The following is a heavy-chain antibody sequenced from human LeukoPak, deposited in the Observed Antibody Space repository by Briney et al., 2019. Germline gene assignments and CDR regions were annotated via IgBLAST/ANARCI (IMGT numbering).Heavy chain of an antibody. CDR2: IYYSGST. J-gene: IGHJ4*02. D-gene: IGHD2-21*01. V-gene: IGHV4-59*01. CDR3: AREKVGMGFDY. Sequence: SETLSLTCTVSGGSINSYYWSWIRQPPGKGLEWIGYIYYSGSTNYNPSLKSRVTISLDTSKNQFSLKLSSVTAADTAVYYCAREKVGMGFDYWGQGTLVTVSS. CDR1: GGSINSYY.